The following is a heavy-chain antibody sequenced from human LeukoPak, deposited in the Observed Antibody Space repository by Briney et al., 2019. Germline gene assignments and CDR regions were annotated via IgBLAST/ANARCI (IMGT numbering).Heavy chain of an antibody. CDR1: GFTFSSYA. CDR3: ARASRAVTRNYYNGMDV. Sequence: PGGSLRLSCAASGFTFSSYAMPWVRQAPGKGLEWVAVISYDGSNKYYADSVKGRFTISRDNSKNTLYLQMNSLRAEDTAVYYCARASRAVTRNYYNGMDVWGQGTTVTVSS. J-gene: IGHJ6*02. V-gene: IGHV3-30-3*01. CDR2: ISYDGSNK. D-gene: IGHD4-17*01.